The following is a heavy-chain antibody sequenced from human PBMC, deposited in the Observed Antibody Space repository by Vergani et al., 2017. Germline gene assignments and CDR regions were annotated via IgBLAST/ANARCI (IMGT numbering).Heavy chain of an antibody. D-gene: IGHD2-2*02. CDR2: ISFDGTNE. Sequence: QVQLVESGGGVVQPGTSLRLSCVVSGFALNRHAMYWVRQAPGKGLEWVVGISFDGTNEYYPDLVKGRFTISRDIAKTTLYLQVISLRLEDTGVYHCVRARGLCAGGRCYTEAWDYWGQGTPVTVSS. CDR3: VRARGLCAGGRCYTEAWDY. CDR1: GFALNRHA. J-gene: IGHJ4*02. V-gene: IGHV3-30-3*01.